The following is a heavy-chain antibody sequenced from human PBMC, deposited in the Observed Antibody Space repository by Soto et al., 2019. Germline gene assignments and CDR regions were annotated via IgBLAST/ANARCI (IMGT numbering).Heavy chain of an antibody. D-gene: IGHD3-10*01. CDR2: VDHSGRT. J-gene: IGHJ4*02. CDR3: AKKGYYPSGKINLFDS. V-gene: IGHV4-38-2*01. CDR1: GYSINSDYY. Sequence: SETLSLTCAVSGYSINSDYYWGWIRQPPGKGLEWIGSVDHSGRTYCSPSLRSRLTIFIDTSKNQFSLRLTSVTAADTAMYFCAKKGYYPSGKINLFDSWGPGTLVTVSS.